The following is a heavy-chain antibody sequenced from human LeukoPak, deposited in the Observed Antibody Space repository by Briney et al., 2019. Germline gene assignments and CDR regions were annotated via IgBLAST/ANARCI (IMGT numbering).Heavy chain of an antibody. D-gene: IGHD3-16*01. J-gene: IGHJ6*02. CDR3: ARGRGGGYYYGMDV. CDR2: INHSGST. V-gene: IGHV4-34*01. CDR1: GGSFSGYY. Sequence: PSETLSLTCAVYGGSFSGYYWSWIRQPPGKGLEWIGEINHSGSTNYNPSLKSRVTISVDTSKNQFSLELSSVTAADTAVYYCARGRGGGYYYGMDVWGQGTTVTVSS.